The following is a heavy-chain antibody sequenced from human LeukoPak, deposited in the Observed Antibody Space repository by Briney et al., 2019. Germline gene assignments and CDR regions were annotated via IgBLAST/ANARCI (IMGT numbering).Heavy chain of an antibody. CDR3: AKDPINWGSIYFDC. CDR2: ISGSSDNT. CDR1: GFTFTIFC. J-gene: IGHJ4*02. Sequence: GGSLRLSCAASGFTFTIFCLNWVRQAPGKGPEWVSSISGSSDNTNYADSVKGRFTISRDNSKNTLYLQMNSLTAEDTAVYWCAKDPINWGSIYFDCWGQGTLVTVSS. D-gene: IGHD7-27*01. V-gene: IGHV3-23*01.